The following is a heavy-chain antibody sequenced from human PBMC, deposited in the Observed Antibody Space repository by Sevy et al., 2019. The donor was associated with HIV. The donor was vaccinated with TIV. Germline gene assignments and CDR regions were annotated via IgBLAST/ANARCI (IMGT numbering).Heavy chain of an antibody. V-gene: IGHV3-7*01. J-gene: IGHJ4*02. CDR3: VRAIAKDGSF. D-gene: IGHD6-13*01. Sequence: GGSLRLSCEASGFTVSGNYMAWVRQAPGKGLEWVANINQDGSVKYYVDSVRGRFTISRDDARNLVFLQMSSLRVDDSALYYCVRAIAKDGSFWGQGTLVTVSS. CDR2: INQDGSVK. CDR1: GFTVSGNY.